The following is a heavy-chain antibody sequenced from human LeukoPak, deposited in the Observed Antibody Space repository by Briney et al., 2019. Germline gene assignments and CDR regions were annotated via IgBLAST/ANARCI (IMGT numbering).Heavy chain of an antibody. D-gene: IGHD5-24*01. CDR2: INHSGST. CDR3: ARGRTRGYDGYKSPFDP. Sequence: SETLSLTCTVSGGSISSGGYYWSWIRQPPGKGLEWIGEINHSGSTNYNPSLKSRVTISVDTSKNQFSLKLSSVTAADTAVYYCARGRTRGYDGYKSPFDPWGQGTLVTVSS. CDR1: GGSISSGGYY. J-gene: IGHJ5*02. V-gene: IGHV4-39*07.